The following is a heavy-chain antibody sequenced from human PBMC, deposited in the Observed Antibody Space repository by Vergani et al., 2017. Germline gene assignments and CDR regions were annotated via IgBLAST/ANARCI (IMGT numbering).Heavy chain of an antibody. J-gene: IGHJ6*02. CDR2: IDPSDSYT. V-gene: IGHV5-10-1*01. CDR1: GYSFTSYW. CDR3: ARQVAVAGKWWGPYYYYGMDV. D-gene: IGHD6-19*01. Sequence: EVELVQSGPEMRKPGESLKISCKGSGYSFTSYWISWVRQMPGKGLEWMGRIDPSDSYTNYSPSFQGHVTLSADKSISTAYLQWSSLKASDTAMYYCARQVAVAGKWWGPYYYYGMDVWGQGTTVTVSS.